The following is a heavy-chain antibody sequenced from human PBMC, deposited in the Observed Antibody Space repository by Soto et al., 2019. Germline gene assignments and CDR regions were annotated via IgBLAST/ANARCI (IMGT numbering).Heavy chain of an antibody. J-gene: IGHJ6*02. CDR2: ITAFGGGT. D-gene: IGHD2-2*01. Sequence: EVQLWESGGGLVQPGGSLRLSCVASGFTFSDYGMSWVRQAPGKGLEWVAGITAFGGGTYNADSVEGRFTISRDNSKRTVYLKVNSLRPEDTAIHYCGKGHSTTFGVYHYFGMDVWGHGTTVTVSS. CDR3: GKGHSTTFGVYHYFGMDV. CDR1: GFTFSDYG. V-gene: IGHV3-23*01.